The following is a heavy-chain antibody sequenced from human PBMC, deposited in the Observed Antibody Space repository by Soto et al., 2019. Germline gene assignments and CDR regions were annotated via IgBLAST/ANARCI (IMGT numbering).Heavy chain of an antibody. V-gene: IGHV1-18*01. CDR1: GYTFTSYG. CDR2: ISAYNGNT. CDR3: ARLPPWSYSSSILGHSNWFDP. J-gene: IGHJ5*02. Sequence: ASVKVSCKASGYTFTSYGISWVRQAPGQGLEWMGWISAYNGNTNYAQKLQGRVTMTTDTSTSTAYMELRSLRSDDTAVYYCARLPPWSYSSSILGHSNWFDPWGQGTLVTVSS. D-gene: IGHD6-6*01.